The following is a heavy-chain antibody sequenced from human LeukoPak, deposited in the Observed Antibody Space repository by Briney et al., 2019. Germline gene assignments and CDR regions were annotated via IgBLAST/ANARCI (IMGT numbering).Heavy chain of an antibody. CDR1: GDSVSNNSVA. Sequence: SQTLSLTCAISGDSVSNNSVAWDWIRQSPSRGLEWLGRTYCRSMWYHDYAASVISRITITPDTSKNQFSLHLNSVTPEDTAVYYCARGVSNSFDLWGQGTLVTVSS. CDR3: ARGVSNSFDL. D-gene: IGHD4-11*01. J-gene: IGHJ4*02. CDR2: TYCRSMWYH. V-gene: IGHV6-1*01.